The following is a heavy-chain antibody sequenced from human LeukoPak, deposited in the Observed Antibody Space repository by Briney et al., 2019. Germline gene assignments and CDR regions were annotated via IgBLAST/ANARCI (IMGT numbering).Heavy chain of an antibody. CDR2: ISTYNGNT. V-gene: IGHV1-18*01. CDR3: ARSSLAVAGSVFDY. D-gene: IGHD6-19*01. Sequence: GASVKPCPTASGYTFTSYGISWVRQAPGQGLEWMGWISTYNGNTHYAQKLQGRVTMTTDTSTSTAYMELRSLRSDDTAVYYCARSSLAVAGSVFDYWGQGTLVTVSS. CDR1: GYTFTSYG. J-gene: IGHJ4*02.